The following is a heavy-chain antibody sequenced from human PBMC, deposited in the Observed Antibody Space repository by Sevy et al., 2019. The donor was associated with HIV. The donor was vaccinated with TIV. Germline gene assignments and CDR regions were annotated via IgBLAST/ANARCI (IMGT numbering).Heavy chain of an antibody. D-gene: IGHD5-18*01. Sequence: GGSLRLSCVVSGLTFSSDSMNWVRRAPGKGLEWLAYISSSSRTIYYADSVEGRFTISRDNDKNSVFLQMNNLRDEDSATYYCARDVDTPFVRSFDSWGQGTLVTVSS. CDR2: ISSSSRTI. V-gene: IGHV3-48*02. CDR3: ARDVDTPFVRSFDS. CDR1: GLTFSSDS. J-gene: IGHJ4*02.